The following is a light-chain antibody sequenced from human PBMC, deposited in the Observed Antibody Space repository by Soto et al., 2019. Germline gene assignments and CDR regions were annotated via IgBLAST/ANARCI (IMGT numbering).Light chain of an antibody. CDR2: EVS. CDR1: SSDVGGYNY. CDR3: SSYTSSRAYV. V-gene: IGLV2-14*01. Sequence: QSALPQPASVSGSPGQSITISCTGTSSDVGGYNYVCWYQQQSGKAPKLMIHEVSNRASGVSNRFSGSKSGNTASLTISGLQAEDEADYYCSSYTSSRAYVFGIGTKVTVL. J-gene: IGLJ1*01.